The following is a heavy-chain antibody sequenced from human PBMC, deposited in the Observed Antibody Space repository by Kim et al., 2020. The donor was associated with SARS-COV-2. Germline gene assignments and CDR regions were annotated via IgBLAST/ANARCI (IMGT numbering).Heavy chain of an antibody. J-gene: IGHJ4*02. CDR1: GGSISSYY. D-gene: IGHD3-10*01. CDR2: IYYSGST. Sequence: SETLSLTCTVSGGSISSYYWSWIRQPPGKGLEWIGYIYYSGSTNYNPSLKSRVTISVDTSKNQFSLKLSSVTAADTAVYYCAAYYYGSGSYRRDYWGQGTLVTVSS. CDR3: AAYYYGSGSYRRDY. V-gene: IGHV4-59*13.